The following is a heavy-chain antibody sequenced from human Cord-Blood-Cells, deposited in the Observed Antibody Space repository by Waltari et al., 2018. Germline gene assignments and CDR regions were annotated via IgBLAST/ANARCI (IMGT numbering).Heavy chain of an antibody. CDR2: NNHSGST. CDR3: ARNYDFWSGYVYY. V-gene: IGHV4-34*01. CDR1: GGSSSGYY. Sequence: QVQLQQGGAGLLKPSDTLSLTCAVSGGSSSGYYWRWIRQPPGKGLEWIGENNHSGSTNYNPSLKSRVTISVDTSKNQFSLKLSSVTAADTAVYYCARNYDFWSGYVYYWGQGTLVTVSS. J-gene: IGHJ4*02. D-gene: IGHD3-3*01.